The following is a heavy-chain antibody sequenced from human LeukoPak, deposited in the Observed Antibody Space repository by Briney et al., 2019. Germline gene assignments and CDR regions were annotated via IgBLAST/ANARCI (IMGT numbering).Heavy chain of an antibody. D-gene: IGHD4-17*01. Sequence: PSETLSLTCTVSGGSISSSSYHWGWIRQPPGKGLEWIGSIYYSGSTYYNPSLKSRVTISVDTSKNQFSLKLSSVTAADTAVYYCARPYGAAGLDWGQGTLVTVSS. V-gene: IGHV4-39*01. CDR3: ARPYGAAGLD. CDR2: IYYSGST. J-gene: IGHJ4*02. CDR1: GGSISSSSYH.